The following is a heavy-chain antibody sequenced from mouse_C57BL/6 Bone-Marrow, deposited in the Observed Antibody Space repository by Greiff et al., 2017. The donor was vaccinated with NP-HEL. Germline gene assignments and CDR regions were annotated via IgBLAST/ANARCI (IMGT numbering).Heavy chain of an antibody. D-gene: IGHD1-1*01. CDR2: INPGSGGT. CDR1: GYAFTNYL. V-gene: IGHV1-54*01. CDR3: ARRGYYYGSSLYYFDY. Sequence: VKLQESGAELVRPGTSVKVSCKASGYAFTNYLIEWVKQRPGQGLEWIGVINPGSGGTNYNEKFKGKATLTADKSSSTAYMQLSSLTSEDSAVYFCARRGYYYGSSLYYFDYWGQGTTLTVSS. J-gene: IGHJ2*01.